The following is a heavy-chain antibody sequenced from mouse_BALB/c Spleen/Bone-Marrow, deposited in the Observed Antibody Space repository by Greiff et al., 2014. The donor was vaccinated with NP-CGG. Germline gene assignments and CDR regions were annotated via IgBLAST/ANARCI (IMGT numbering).Heavy chain of an antibody. Sequence: VQLQQSGAELMKPGASVKISCKATGYTFSSYWIEWVKQRPGHGLEWIGEILPGSGSANYNEKFKGKATFTADTSSNTAYMQLSSLTSEDSAVYYCGNYYAMDYWGQGTSVTVSS. CDR1: GYTFSSYW. J-gene: IGHJ4*01. CDR2: ILPGSGSA. CDR3: GNYYAMDY. V-gene: IGHV1-9*01.